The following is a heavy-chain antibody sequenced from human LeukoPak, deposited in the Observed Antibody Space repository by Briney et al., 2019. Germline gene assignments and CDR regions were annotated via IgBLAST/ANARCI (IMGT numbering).Heavy chain of an antibody. D-gene: IGHD2-21*02. Sequence: GGSLRLSCAASGFTFSSYAMTWVRQAPGRGLEWVSSITGSGSSTYYADSVKGRFTISRDNSKNMVYVQMNSLRAEDTAVYFCAKPPRVVVVTAFDSWGQGTLVTVSS. CDR3: AKPPRVVVVTAFDS. CDR2: ITGSGSST. V-gene: IGHV3-23*01. J-gene: IGHJ4*02. CDR1: GFTFSSYA.